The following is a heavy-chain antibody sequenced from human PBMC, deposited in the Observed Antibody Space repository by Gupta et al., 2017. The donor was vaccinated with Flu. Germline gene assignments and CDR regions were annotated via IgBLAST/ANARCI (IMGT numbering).Heavy chain of an antibody. V-gene: IGHV1-69*06. J-gene: IGHJ5*02. CDR2: IIPIFDTA. D-gene: IGHD4-23*01. CDR3: AKEQGGNSNWLDP. CDR1: GYSFSNYV. Sequence: QVQLVQSGAEVRRPGSSVKVSCKASGYSFSNYVINWVRQAPGQGLEWMGKIIPIFDTADYAQKFQGRVTITADKSATTAYMGLTRLTSEDTAVYYCAKEQGGNSNWLDPWGQGTLVTVSS.